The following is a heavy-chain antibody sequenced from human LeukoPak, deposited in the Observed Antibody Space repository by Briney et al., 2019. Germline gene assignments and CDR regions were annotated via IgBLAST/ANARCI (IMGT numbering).Heavy chain of an antibody. Sequence: ASVKVSCKASGYTFTSYGISWVRQAPGQGLEWMGWISAYNGNTNYAQKLQGRVTMTTDTSTSTAYMGLRSLRSDDTAVYYCARDRYCSGGGCYYYYYYSMDVWGQGTTVTVSS. D-gene: IGHD2-15*01. CDR2: ISAYNGNT. CDR1: GYTFTSYG. J-gene: IGHJ6*02. V-gene: IGHV1-18*01. CDR3: ARDRYCSGGGCYYYYYYSMDV.